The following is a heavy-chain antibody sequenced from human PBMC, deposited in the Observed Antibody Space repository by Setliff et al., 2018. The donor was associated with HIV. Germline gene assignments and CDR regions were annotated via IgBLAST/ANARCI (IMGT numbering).Heavy chain of an antibody. D-gene: IGHD3-22*01. V-gene: IGHV1-3*04. CDR2: INTANYKT. J-gene: IGHJ6*02. CDR3: AREIGDYYDSSGYYPPTDYYYGMDV. CDR1: GYIFSSYT. Sequence: ASVKVSCKASGYIFSSYTMHWVRQAPGQRLEWMGWINTANYKTKYSQKFQGRVTITRDTSASTAYMELSSLRSEDTAVYYCAREIGDYYDSSGYYPPTDYYYGMDVWGQGTTVTVSS.